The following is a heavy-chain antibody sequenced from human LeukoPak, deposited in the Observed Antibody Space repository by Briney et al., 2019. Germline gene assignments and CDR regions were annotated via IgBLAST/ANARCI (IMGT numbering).Heavy chain of an antibody. J-gene: IGHJ2*01. V-gene: IGHV1-69*13. CDR1: GGTFSSYA. CDR2: IIPIFGTA. Sequence: ASVKVSCKASGGTFSSYAISWVRQAPGQGLEWMGGIIPIFGTANYAQKFQGRVTITADESTSTAYMELSSLRSEDTAVCYCASPPGYCSGGSCSPHWYFDLWGRGTLVTVSS. CDR3: ASPPGYCSGGSCSPHWYFDL. D-gene: IGHD2-15*01.